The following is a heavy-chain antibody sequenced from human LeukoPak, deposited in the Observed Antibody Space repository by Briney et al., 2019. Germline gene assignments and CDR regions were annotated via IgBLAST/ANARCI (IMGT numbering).Heavy chain of an antibody. J-gene: IGHJ3*02. Sequence: PGGSLRLSCAASGFTFSSYAMSWVRQAPGKGLEWVSATSGNGGSTYYADSVKGRFTISRDNSKNTLYLQMNSLRAEDTAVYYCAKDRARGITMIVVVISWAFDIWGQGTMVTVSS. CDR1: GFTFSSYA. CDR3: AKDRARGITMIVVVISWAFDI. D-gene: IGHD3-22*01. V-gene: IGHV3-23*01. CDR2: TSGNGGST.